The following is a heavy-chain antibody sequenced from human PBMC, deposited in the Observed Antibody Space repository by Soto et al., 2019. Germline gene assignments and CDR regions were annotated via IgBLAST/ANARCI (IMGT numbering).Heavy chain of an antibody. J-gene: IGHJ3*02. CDR2: ISSSSSYT. Sequence: QVQLVESGGGLVQPGGSLRLSCAASVFTFSDYYMSWIRQAPGKGQEWVSYISSSSSYTNYADSMKGRFTISRDNAKNSLYLQMNSLRAEDTAVYYCARENEQLADAFDIWGQGTMVTVSS. D-gene: IGHD6-13*01. V-gene: IGHV3-11*05. CDR1: VFTFSDYY. CDR3: ARENEQLADAFDI.